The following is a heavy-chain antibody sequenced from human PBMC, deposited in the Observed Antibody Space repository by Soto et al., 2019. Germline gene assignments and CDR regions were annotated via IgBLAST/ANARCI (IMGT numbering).Heavy chain of an antibody. CDR2: IYSDGTT. V-gene: IGHV4-4*07. CDR1: GGSISGYY. D-gene: IGHD2-2*01. Sequence: NPSETLSLTCTVSGGSISGYYWSWVRQPAGKGLEWVGRIYSDGTTNYSPSLKSRVTMSLDTSKDQFSLHLNSVTAADTAVYYCSRVGCSNSKCYTRGMDVWGQGTTVTVS. CDR3: SRVGCSNSKCYTRGMDV. J-gene: IGHJ6*02.